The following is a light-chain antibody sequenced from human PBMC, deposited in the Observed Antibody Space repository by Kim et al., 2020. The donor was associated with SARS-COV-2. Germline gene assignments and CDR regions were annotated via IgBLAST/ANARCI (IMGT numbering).Light chain of an antibody. J-gene: IGKJ5*01. CDR2: GAS. Sequence: GERATIAGRTSQSISSNIAWYQQKHGQGPRVLIYGASARATGIPARFSGRGSGTEFTLTISNLQSEDFAVYYCQQYAYWRAFGQGTRLEIK. V-gene: IGKV3-15*01. CDR1: QSISSN. CDR3: QQYAYWRA.